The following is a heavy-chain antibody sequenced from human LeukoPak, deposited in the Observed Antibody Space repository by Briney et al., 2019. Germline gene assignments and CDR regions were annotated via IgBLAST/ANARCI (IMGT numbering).Heavy chain of an antibody. CDR3: ARISSSNWYNERGAFDV. J-gene: IGHJ3*01. CDR2: IYTSGST. V-gene: IGHV4-4*07. D-gene: IGHD6-13*01. Sequence: PSETLSLTCTVSGDSISSFYWTWIRQPAGKGLERIGRIYTSGSTNYNPSLKSRVTMSVDTSKNQFSLKLRSVTAADTAVYYCARISSSNWYNERGAFDVWGQGTMVTVSS. CDR1: GDSISSFY.